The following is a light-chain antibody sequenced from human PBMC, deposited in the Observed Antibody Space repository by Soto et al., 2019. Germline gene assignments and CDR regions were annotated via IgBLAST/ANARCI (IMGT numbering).Light chain of an antibody. CDR1: QSVSSSY. Sequence: EIVLTQSPVTLSLSPGERASLSFSARQSVSSSYLAWYQQKPGQAPRLLIYGASSRATGIPDRFSGSGSGTDFTLTISRLEPEDFAVYYCQQYGSSPVTFGQGTRLEI. V-gene: IGKV3-20*01. CDR3: QQYGSSPVT. CDR2: GAS. J-gene: IGKJ5*01.